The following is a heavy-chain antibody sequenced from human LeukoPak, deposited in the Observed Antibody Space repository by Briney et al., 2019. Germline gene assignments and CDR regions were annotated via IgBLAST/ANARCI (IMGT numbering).Heavy chain of an antibody. Sequence: GGSLRLSCAASALTFSDSYMSWIRQAPGKGLEWVSYISSSGSTIYYADSVKGRFTISRDNAKNSLYLQMNSLRAEDTAVYFCARDNYDNNYWGQGTLVTVSS. CDR2: ISSSGSTI. D-gene: IGHD3-22*01. V-gene: IGHV3-11*04. J-gene: IGHJ4*02. CDR1: ALTFSDSY. CDR3: ARDNYDNNY.